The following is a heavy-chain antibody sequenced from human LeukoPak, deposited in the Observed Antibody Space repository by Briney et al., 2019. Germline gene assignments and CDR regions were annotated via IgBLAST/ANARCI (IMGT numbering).Heavy chain of an antibody. J-gene: IGHJ4*02. CDR2: INPDGSGT. V-gene: IGHV3-7*01. D-gene: IGHD4-17*01. Sequence: GGSLRLSCAASGFTFSAYWMSWVRQGPGKGLDWVASINPDGSGTRYVDSVRGRFTISRDNAQNSLYLHMNSLSAEDTAVYYCVRLSGGVTTFDYWGQGTLITASS. CDR1: GFTFSAYW. CDR3: VRLSGGVTTFDY.